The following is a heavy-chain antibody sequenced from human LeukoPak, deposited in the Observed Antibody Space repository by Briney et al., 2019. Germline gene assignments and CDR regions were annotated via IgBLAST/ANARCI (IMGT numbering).Heavy chain of an antibody. CDR1: GGSISSYY. Sequence: SETLSLTCTVSGGSISSYYWSWIRQPPGKGLEWIGYIYYSGSTNYNPSLKSRVTISVDTSKNQFSLKLSSVTAADTAVYYCARDNWNYGSSMDVWGQGTTVTISS. CDR2: IYYSGST. V-gene: IGHV4-59*01. CDR3: ARDNWNYGSSMDV. J-gene: IGHJ6*02. D-gene: IGHD1-7*01.